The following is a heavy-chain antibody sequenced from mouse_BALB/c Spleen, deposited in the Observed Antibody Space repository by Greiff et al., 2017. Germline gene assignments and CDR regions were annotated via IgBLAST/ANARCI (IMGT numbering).Heavy chain of an antibody. D-gene: IGHD2-4*01. CDR2: IWAGGST. J-gene: IGHJ3*01. V-gene: IGHV2-9*02. CDR3: AGDDYDYDAWFAY. CDR1: GFSFTSYG. Sequence: VQLKEPGPGLVAPSQSLSITCTVSGFSFTSYGVHWVRQPPGKGLEWLGVIWAGGSTNYNSAIMSRLSISKDNSKSQVFLKMNSLQTDDTAMYYCAGDDYDYDAWFAYWGQGTLVTVSA.